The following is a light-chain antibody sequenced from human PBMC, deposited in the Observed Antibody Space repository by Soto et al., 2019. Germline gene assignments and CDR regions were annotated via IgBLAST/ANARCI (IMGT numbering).Light chain of an antibody. Sequence: DIPMTQSPSSLSASVGDRVTITCRASQSSSYYLNWYQQKPGKAPKLLIYAASTLQSGVPSRFSGSGSGTDFTLTISSLQPADFATYYCQQSYSTLWTFGQGTKVEIK. CDR3: QQSYSTLWT. CDR2: AAS. CDR1: QSSSYY. J-gene: IGKJ1*01. V-gene: IGKV1-39*01.